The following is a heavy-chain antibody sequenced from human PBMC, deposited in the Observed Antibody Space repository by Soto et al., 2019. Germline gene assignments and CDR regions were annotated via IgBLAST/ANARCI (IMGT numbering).Heavy chain of an antibody. Sequence: SETLSLTCAVSGGSISSGGYSWSWIRQPPGKGLEWIGYIYHSGSTYYNPSLKSRVTISVDRSKNQFSLKLSSVTAADTAVYYCASLTTVTTGYYYYGMDVWGQGTTVTVSS. V-gene: IGHV4-30-2*01. CDR2: IYHSGST. CDR1: GGSISSGGYS. D-gene: IGHD4-4*01. CDR3: ASLTTVTTGYYYYGMDV. J-gene: IGHJ6*02.